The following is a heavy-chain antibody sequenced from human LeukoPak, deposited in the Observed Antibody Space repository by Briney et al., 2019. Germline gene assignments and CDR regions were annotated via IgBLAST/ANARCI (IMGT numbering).Heavy chain of an antibody. CDR1: GYTFSKYA. CDR3: ARGGGGAVVPAL. CDR2: INTKTGDP. D-gene: IGHD2-2*01. J-gene: IGHJ4*02. V-gene: IGHV7-4-1*02. Sequence: ASVKVSCKGSGYTFSKYAMNWVRQAPGQGLEWMGWINTKTGDPTYGQGFTGRFVFSLETSVSTAYLQINSLKAEDTAVYYCARGGGGAVVPALWGQGTLDIVSS.